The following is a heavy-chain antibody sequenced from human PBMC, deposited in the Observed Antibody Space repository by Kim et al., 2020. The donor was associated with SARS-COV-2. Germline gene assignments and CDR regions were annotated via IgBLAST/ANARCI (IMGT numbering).Heavy chain of an antibody. CDR3: ASNTKWEPGAFDI. CDR1: GGSVSSGSYY. Sequence: SETLSLTCTVSGGSVSSGSYYWSWIRQPPGKGLEWIGYIYYSGSTNYNPSLKSRVTISVDTSKNQFSLKLSSVTAADTAVYYCASNTKWEPGAFDIWGQGTMVTVSS. CDR2: IYYSGST. D-gene: IGHD1-26*01. V-gene: IGHV4-61*01. J-gene: IGHJ3*02.